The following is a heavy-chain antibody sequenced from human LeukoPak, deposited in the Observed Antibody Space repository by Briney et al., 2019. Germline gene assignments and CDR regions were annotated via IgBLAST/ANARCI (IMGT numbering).Heavy chain of an antibody. V-gene: IGHV4-59*01. CDR2: IYYSGST. CDR3: ARGPGIAAAGTGFDI. J-gene: IGHJ3*02. CDR1: GGSISSYY. Sequence: SETLSLTCTVSGGSISSYYWSWIRQPPGKGLEWIGYIYYSGSTNYNPSLKSRVTISVDTSKNQFSLKLSSVTAADTAVYYCARGPGIAAAGTGFDIWGQGTTVTVSS. D-gene: IGHD6-13*01.